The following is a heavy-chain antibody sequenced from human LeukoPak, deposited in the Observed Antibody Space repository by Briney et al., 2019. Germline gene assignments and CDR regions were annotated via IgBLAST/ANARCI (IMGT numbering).Heavy chain of an antibody. CDR1: GFTFSSYW. CDR2: INSDGSTT. Sequence: PGGSLRLSCAASGFTFSSYWMHWVRQAPGKGLVWVSRINSDGSTTNYADSVQGRFIISGDNAKNTLYLQMNSLRAEDTAVYYCARVNGGSFPPYFDYWGQGTLVPVSS. V-gene: IGHV3-74*01. D-gene: IGHD2-15*01. CDR3: ARVNGGSFPPYFDY. J-gene: IGHJ4*02.